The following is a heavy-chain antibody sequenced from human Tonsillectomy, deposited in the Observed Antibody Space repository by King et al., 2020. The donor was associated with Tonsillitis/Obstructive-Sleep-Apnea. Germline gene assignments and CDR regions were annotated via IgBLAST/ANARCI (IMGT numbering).Heavy chain of an antibody. D-gene: IGHD3-10*01. Sequence: VQLQQWGAGLLKPSETLSLTCAVYGGSFSGYYWSWIRQPPGKGLEWIGEINHSGSTNYNPFLKSRVTISVDTSKNQFSLKLSSVTAADTAVYYCARVPPHYYGSGSYPFDYWGQGTLVTVSS. V-gene: IGHV4-34*01. CDR3: ARVPPHYYGSGSYPFDY. CDR1: GGSFSGYY. CDR2: INHSGST. J-gene: IGHJ4*02.